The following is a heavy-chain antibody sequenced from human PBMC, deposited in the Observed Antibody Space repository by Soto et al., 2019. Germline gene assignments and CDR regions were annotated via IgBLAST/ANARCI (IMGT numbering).Heavy chain of an antibody. D-gene: IGHD3-10*01. J-gene: IGHJ3*02. Sequence: EVPLVESGGGLVQPGGSLRLSCEASEFPFSSYWMSWVRQAPGKGLEWVANIKEDGSEKYYVDSVKGRFTISRDNARNSLYLQMNSLRVEDTAVYYCATIGSVVRGAYHIWGQGTMVTVSS. V-gene: IGHV3-7*01. CDR2: IKEDGSEK. CDR3: ATIGSVVRGAYHI. CDR1: EFPFSSYW.